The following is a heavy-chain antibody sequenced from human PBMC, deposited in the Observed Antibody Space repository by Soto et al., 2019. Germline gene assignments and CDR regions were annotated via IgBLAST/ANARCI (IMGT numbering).Heavy chain of an antibody. Sequence: QVQLQQCGAGLLKPSETLSLTCAVYGGSFSGYYWSWVRQSPRKGLEWIGEINHSGSTNYNPSLKSRLTISVDTSKNQFSLKLSSVTDADTALYYCVACDXXXXXRXWGQXTLVTV. CDR2: INHSGST. CDR3: VACDXXXXXRX. D-gene: IGHD4-17*01. J-gene: IGHJ4*02. V-gene: IGHV4-34*01. CDR1: GGSFSGYY.